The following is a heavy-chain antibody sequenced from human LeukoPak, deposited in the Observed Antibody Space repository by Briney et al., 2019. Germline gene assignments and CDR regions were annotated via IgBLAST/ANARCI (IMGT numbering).Heavy chain of an antibody. J-gene: IGHJ6*02. CDR2: IYSGGST. CDR3: ASGSKDDYYYGMDV. V-gene: IGHV3-53*01. Sequence: PGGSLRLSCAASGFTVSSNYMTWVRQAPGKGLEWVSVIYSGGSTDYADSVKGRFTISRDKSKNTVYVQMSSLRTEDTAVYYCASGSKDDYYYGMDVWGQGTTVTVSS. D-gene: IGHD5-24*01. CDR1: GFTVSSNY.